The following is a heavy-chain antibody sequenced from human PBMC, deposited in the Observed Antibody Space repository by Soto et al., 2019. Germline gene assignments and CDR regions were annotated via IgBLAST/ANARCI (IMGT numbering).Heavy chain of an antibody. CDR3: AREIWDSHSSGWYLDY. CDR1: GFTFSTYD. CDR2: IGVGGDT. V-gene: IGHV3-13*01. J-gene: IGHJ4*02. D-gene: IGHD6-19*01. Sequence: GGSLRLSCAASGFTFSTYDFHWVRQATGKGLEWVSAIGVGGDTYYAASVKGRFTISRENAKNSFYLQINSLRAGDTAVYYCAREIWDSHSSGWYLDYWGRGALVTVSS.